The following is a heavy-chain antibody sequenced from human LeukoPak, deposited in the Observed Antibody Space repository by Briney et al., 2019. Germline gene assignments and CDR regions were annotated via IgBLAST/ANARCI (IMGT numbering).Heavy chain of an antibody. CDR2: IAYDGSRA. V-gene: IGHV3-33*01. Sequence: GRSLRLSCAGPGFTFGGYGMHWFRQTPGKGLEWVAVIAYDGSRAFYADSVKGRFTISRDNSKNTMSVQMDDLRAGDTAVYYCTRYNNDHFDYWGQGTLVTVSS. CDR3: TRYNNDHFDY. J-gene: IGHJ4*02. D-gene: IGHD1-14*01. CDR1: GFTFGGYG.